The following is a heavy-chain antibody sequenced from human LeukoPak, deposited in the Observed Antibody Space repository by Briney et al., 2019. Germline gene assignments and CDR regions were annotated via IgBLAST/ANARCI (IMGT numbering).Heavy chain of an antibody. D-gene: IGHD3-16*02. V-gene: IGHV1-69*13. Sequence: ASVKVSCKASGGTFSSYAISWVRQAPGQGLEWMGGIIPIFGTANYAQKFQGRVTITADESMSTAYMELSSLRSEDTAVYYCARDVRLGELSLPYYFDYWGQGTLVTVSS. CDR1: GGTFSSYA. J-gene: IGHJ4*02. CDR3: ARDVRLGELSLPYYFDY. CDR2: IIPIFGTA.